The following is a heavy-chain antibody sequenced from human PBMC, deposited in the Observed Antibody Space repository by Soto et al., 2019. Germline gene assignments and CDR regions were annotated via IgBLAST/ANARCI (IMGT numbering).Heavy chain of an antibody. J-gene: IGHJ4*02. D-gene: IGHD3-22*01. CDR1: GGTFSSYA. V-gene: IGHV1-69*01. CDR2: IIPIFGTA. Sequence: SVKVSCKASGGTFSSYAISWVRQAPGQGLEWMGGIIPIFGTANYAQKFQGRVTITADESTSTAYMELSSLRSEDTAVYYCARQRNYYDSSGYFLYFDYSGQGTLVTVSS. CDR3: ARQRNYYDSSGYFLYFDY.